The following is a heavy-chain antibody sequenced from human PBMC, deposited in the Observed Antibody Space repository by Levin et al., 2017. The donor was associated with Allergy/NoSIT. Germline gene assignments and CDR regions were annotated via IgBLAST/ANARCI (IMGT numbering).Heavy chain of an antibody. J-gene: IGHJ5*02. Sequence: GESLKISCAASGFTFSTSWMHWVRKAPGKGLLWVSRISNEGSSTRYADSVKGRFTISRDNAKNTVYLQMKSLRAEDTAVYYCARDLGYCTGGSCRNWFDPWGQGTLVTVSS. CDR3: ARDLGYCTGGSCRNWFDP. CDR1: GFTFSTSW. V-gene: IGHV3-74*01. D-gene: IGHD2-15*01. CDR2: ISNEGSST.